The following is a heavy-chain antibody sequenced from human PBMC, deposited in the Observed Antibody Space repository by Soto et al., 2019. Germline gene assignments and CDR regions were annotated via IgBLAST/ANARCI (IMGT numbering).Heavy chain of an antibody. CDR3: AKDRGYSYRAGFDS. Sequence: QVQLVESGGGVVQPGRSLRLSCAASGFTFSSYGMHWVRQAPGKGLEWVAVISYDGSNKYYADSVKGRFTISRDNSKNTLYLQMNSLRAEDTAVYYCAKDRGYSYRAGFDSWGQGTLVTVSS. D-gene: IGHD5-18*01. CDR1: GFTFSSYG. V-gene: IGHV3-30*18. CDR2: ISYDGSNK. J-gene: IGHJ4*02.